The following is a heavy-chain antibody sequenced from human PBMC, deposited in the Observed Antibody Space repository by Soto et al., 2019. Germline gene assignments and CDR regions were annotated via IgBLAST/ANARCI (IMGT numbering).Heavy chain of an antibody. D-gene: IGHD1-1*01. CDR1: GYTFTGYY. Sequence: SVTVSCSAPGYTFTGYYIQWVRQAPGQRLEWIGWIILRSGNTNSAQKFQERVTFTRDMSTSTVYMELSSLIFEDTAVYYCAADDMTTFIWGQGTLVTVSS. V-gene: IGHV1-58*02. J-gene: IGHJ4*02. CDR3: AADDMTTFI. CDR2: IILRSGNT.